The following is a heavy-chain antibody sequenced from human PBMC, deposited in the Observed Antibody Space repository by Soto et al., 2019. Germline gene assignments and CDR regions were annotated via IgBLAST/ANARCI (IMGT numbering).Heavy chain of an antibody. CDR3: ARRTRGYSYGYDSYYFDY. CDR2: IYYSGST. D-gene: IGHD5-18*01. CDR1: GGSISSSSYY. J-gene: IGHJ4*02. V-gene: IGHV4-39*01. Sequence: SETLSLTCTVSGGSISSSSYYWGWIRQPPGKGLEWIGSIYYSGSTYYNPSLKSRVTISVDTSKNQFSLKLSSVTAADTAVYYCARRTRGYSYGYDSYYFDYWGQGTLVTVSS.